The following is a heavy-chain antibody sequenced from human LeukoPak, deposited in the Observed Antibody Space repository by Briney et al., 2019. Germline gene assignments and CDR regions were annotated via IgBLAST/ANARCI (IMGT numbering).Heavy chain of an antibody. CDR2: IRYDGTSK. D-gene: IGHD2-15*01. CDR3: AKRGRWTAAYNYYYNMEV. Sequence: PGGSLRLSCAASGFSFSDYGMHWVRQAPGKGLDWVAFIRYDGTSKYYADSVQGRFTISRDNSKNTLYLQMNGLRAGDTAVYHCAKRGRWTAAYNYYYNMEVWGKGTTVTISS. J-gene: IGHJ6*03. CDR1: GFSFSDYG. V-gene: IGHV3-30*02.